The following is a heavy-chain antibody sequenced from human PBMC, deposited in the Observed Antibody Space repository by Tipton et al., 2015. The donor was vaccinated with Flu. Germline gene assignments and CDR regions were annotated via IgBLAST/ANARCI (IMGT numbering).Heavy chain of an antibody. CDR1: GGSISSYY. CDR2: IYYSGKF. D-gene: IGHD6-13*01. J-gene: IGHJ4*02. V-gene: IGHV4-59*01. Sequence: TLSLTCTVSGGSISSYYWNWIRQPPGKGLEWIGYIYYSGKFNYNPSLKSRVTMSVDTSKNQVSLNLSSVTAADTAVYYCAKWSSSWWSFDYWGQGALVTVSS. CDR3: AKWSSSWWSFDY.